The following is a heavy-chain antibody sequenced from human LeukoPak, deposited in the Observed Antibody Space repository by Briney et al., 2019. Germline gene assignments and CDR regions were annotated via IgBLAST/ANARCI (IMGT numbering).Heavy chain of an antibody. Sequence: SVKVSCKASGGTFSSYTISWVRQAPGQGLEWMGRIIPILGIANYAQKFQGRVTITTDKSTSTAYMELSSLRSEDTAVYYCAREGITMVRGFYYGMDVWGQGTTVTVSS. D-gene: IGHD3-10*01. V-gene: IGHV1-69*04. CDR2: IIPILGIA. CDR3: AREGITMVRGFYYGMDV. J-gene: IGHJ6*02. CDR1: GGTFSSYT.